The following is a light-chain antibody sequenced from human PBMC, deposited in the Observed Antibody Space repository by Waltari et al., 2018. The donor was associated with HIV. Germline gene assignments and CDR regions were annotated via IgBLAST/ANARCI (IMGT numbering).Light chain of an antibody. V-gene: IGKV1-5*03. CDR2: KAS. Sequence: DIQMTQSPSTLSASVGDRVTITCRASQSVGSWLAWYQQKPGTAPKLLIYKASTLDSGVPSRFSGSGSGTEFTLTISSLQPDDFATYYCQHYNNFPYTFGQGTRLEIK. J-gene: IGKJ2*01. CDR3: QHYNNFPYT. CDR1: QSVGSW.